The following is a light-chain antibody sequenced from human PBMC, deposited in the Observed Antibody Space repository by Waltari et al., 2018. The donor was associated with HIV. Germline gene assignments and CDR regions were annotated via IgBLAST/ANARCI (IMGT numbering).Light chain of an antibody. Sequence: DIAMTQSPSSLSPYVEDRLTIPCRASQSISPYLIWYQPRPGRAPKRLIYAASSLQTGVPSRFSASGAETDFTLTISSMQTEDFATYYCQKSFTSPANFGGGTKVEIK. V-gene: IGKV1-39*01. CDR1: QSISPY. CDR3: QKSFTSPAN. CDR2: AAS. J-gene: IGKJ4*01.